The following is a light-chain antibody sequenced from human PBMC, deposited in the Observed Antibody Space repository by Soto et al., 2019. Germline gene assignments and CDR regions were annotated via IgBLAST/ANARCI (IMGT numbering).Light chain of an antibody. J-gene: IGLJ1*01. Sequence: QSVLTQPASVSGSPGQSITISCTGTSSDVGSYNLVSWYQQHPGKAPKLMIYEGSKRPSGVSNRFSGSKSGNTASLTISGLQAEDEADYYCGSYAANLRVFGTGTKLTVL. CDR1: SSDVGSYNL. CDR2: EGS. CDR3: GSYAANLRV. V-gene: IGLV2-23*01.